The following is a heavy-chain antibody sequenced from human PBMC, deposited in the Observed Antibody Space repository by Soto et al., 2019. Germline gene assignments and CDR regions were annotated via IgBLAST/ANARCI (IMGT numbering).Heavy chain of an antibody. V-gene: IGHV4-30-4*01. J-gene: IGHJ5*02. CDR3: ARGEFHIVVVPAANCFDP. CDR2: IYYSGST. Sequence: QVQLQESGPGLVKPSQTLSLTCTVSGGSISSGDYYWSWIRQPPGKGLEWIGYIYYSGSTYYNPSLKSRVTISVDTSKNQFSLKLSSVTAADTAVYYCARGEFHIVVVPAANCFDPWGQGTLVTVSS. D-gene: IGHD2-2*01. CDR1: GGSISSGDYY.